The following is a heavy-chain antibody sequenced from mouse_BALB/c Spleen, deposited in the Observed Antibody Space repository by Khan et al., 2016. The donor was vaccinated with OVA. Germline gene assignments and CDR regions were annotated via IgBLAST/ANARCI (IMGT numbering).Heavy chain of an antibody. CDR2: IWGGGSK. Sequence: QVQLKQSGPGLVAPSQSLSITCTVSGFSLTDYAVSWIRQPPRKGLEWLGVIWGGGSKYYNSALKSRLSISKDNSRSQVFLNMNSLQTEDTAMYYWAKDPPDYARDYWGQGTSVTVSS. J-gene: IGHJ4*01. CDR1: GFSLTDYA. V-gene: IGHV2-6-5*01. CDR3: AKDPPDYARDY.